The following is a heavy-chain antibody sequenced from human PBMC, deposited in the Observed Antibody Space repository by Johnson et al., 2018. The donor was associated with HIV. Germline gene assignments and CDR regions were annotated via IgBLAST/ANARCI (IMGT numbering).Heavy chain of an antibody. D-gene: IGHD6-13*01. V-gene: IGHV3-74*01. CDR1: GFTFSSYT. Sequence: VQLVESGGGVVQPGRSLRLSCAASGFTFSSYTMHWVRQAPGKGLVWVSRIKSDGSTTYADSVKGRFTISRDNAKNTVYLQMNSLRVEDTALYYCATERDLAAAGTDAFDIWGQGTMVTVS. J-gene: IGHJ3*02. CDR2: IKSDGST. CDR3: ATERDLAAAGTDAFDI.